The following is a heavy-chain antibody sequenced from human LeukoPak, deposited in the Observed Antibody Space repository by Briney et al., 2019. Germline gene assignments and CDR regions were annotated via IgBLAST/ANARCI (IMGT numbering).Heavy chain of an antibody. J-gene: IGHJ4*02. CDR3: ARTLADFWSGYYTGAFDY. D-gene: IGHD3-3*01. V-gene: IGHV4-38-2*02. CDR1: GYSISSGYY. CDR2: IYHSGST. Sequence: SETLSLTCTVSGYSISSGYYWGWIRQPPGKGLEWIGSIYHSGSTYYNPSLKSRVTISVDTSKNQFSLKLSSVTAADTAEYYCARTLADFWSGYYTGAFDYWGQGTLVTVSS.